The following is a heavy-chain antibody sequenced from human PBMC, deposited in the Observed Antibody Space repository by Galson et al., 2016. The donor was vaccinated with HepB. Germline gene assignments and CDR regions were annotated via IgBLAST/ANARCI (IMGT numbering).Heavy chain of an antibody. V-gene: IGHV4-39*01. J-gene: IGHJ4*02. Sequence: LSLTCTVSGGSISSSGFYWAWFRQPPGKGLEWIGSIYYTGSTSYYESLKSRVTISVDTSKSQFSLNLRSVTAADTAVYYCARHSSVSSRTYQGIDYWGQGTLVTVSS. CDR1: GGSISSSGFY. CDR2: IYYTGST. CDR3: ARHSSVSSRTYQGIDY. D-gene: IGHD2-2*01.